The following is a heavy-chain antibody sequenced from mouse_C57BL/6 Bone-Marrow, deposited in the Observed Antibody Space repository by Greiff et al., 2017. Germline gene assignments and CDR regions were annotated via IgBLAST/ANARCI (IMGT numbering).Heavy chain of an antibody. Sequence: VQLQQSGAELVRPGASVKLSCTASGFNIKDDYMHWVKQRPEQGLEWIGWIDPDSGYTDYPSKFQGKATITADTSSTTAYLQLSSLTSEDTDVYYCNTTRMVAPFDDWGQGTTLTVSS. D-gene: IGHD1-1*02. J-gene: IGHJ2*01. CDR3: NTTRMVAPFDD. V-gene: IGHV14-4*01. CDR1: GFNIKDDY. CDR2: IDPDSGYT.